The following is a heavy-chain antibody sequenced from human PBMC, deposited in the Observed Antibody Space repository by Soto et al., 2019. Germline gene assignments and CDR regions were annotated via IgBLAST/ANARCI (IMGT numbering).Heavy chain of an antibody. CDR1: GFTFSSYE. CDR3: ARDNGARDDAFDV. V-gene: IGHV3-48*03. Sequence: GGSLRLSCAASGFTFSSYEMNWVRQAPGKGLEWVSYSSSSGSTKYYADSVRGRFTISRDNAKNSLYLQMNSLRAEDTAVYYCARDNGARDDAFDVWGQGTMVTVS. J-gene: IGHJ3*01. D-gene: IGHD2-8*01. CDR2: SSSSGSTK.